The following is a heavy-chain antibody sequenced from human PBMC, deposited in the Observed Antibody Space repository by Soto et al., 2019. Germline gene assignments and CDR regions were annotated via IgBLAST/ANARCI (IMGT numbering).Heavy chain of an antibody. CDR3: AREAYSSSRYYGMDV. Sequence: LXLSCAASRCTLSSQIMNWVGQAPVKGLEWVSSISSSSSYIYYADSVKGRFTISRDNAKNSLYLQMNSLRAEDTAVYYCAREAYSSSRYYGMDVWGQGTTVTVSS. J-gene: IGHJ6*02. CDR2: ISSSSSYI. V-gene: IGHV3-21*01. D-gene: IGHD6-6*01. CDR1: RCTLSSQI.